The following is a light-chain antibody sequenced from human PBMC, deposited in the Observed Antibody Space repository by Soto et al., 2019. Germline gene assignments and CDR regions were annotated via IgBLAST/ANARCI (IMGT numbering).Light chain of an antibody. CDR3: HQDHNWT. J-gene: IGKJ1*01. CDR1: QSVSSK. V-gene: IGKV3-15*01. CDR2: DAS. Sequence: EIVMTQSPATLSVSPGERATLSCRASQSVSSKVAWYQQKPGQAPRLLIYDASTRATGIPARFSGRGSGTEFTLTISSLQSEDFAVYSCHQDHNWTFGQGTKVDVK.